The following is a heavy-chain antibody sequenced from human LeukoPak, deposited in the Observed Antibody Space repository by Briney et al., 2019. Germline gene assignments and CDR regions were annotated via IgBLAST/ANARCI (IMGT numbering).Heavy chain of an antibody. CDR3: ARPEFDRELGY. J-gene: IGHJ4*02. CDR1: GYSFTSYW. V-gene: IGHV5-51*03. CDR2: IYPGDSDT. D-gene: IGHD1-26*01. Sequence: QPGESLTISCKGSGYSFTSYWIGWVRQMPGKGLEWMGVIYPGDSDTRYSPSFQGQVTISADKSISTAYLQWSSLKASDTGMYYCARPEFDRELGYWGQGTLVTVSS.